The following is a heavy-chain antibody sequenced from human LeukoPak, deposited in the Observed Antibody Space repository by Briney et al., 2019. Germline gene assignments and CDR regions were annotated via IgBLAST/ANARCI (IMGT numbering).Heavy chain of an antibody. J-gene: IGHJ4*02. CDR1: GGSISSYY. D-gene: IGHD3-22*01. Sequence: SETLSLTCTVSGGSISSYYWSWIRQPAGKGLEWIGRIYTSGSTNYNPSLKSRVTMSVDTSKNQFSLKLSSVTAADTAVYYCARVAPHYYDSSGYYADYWGQGTLVTVSS. CDR3: ARVAPHYYDSSGYYADY. CDR2: IYTSGST. V-gene: IGHV4-4*07.